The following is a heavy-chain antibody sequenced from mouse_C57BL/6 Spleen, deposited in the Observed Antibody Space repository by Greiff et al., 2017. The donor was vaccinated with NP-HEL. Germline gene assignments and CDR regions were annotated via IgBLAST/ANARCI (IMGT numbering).Heavy chain of an antibody. V-gene: IGHV3-1*01. J-gene: IGHJ3*01. CDR1: GYSITSGYD. D-gene: IGHD1-1*01. CDR2: ISYSGST. Sequence: EVQLQESGPGMVKPSQSLSLTCTVTGYSITSGYDWHWIRHFPGNKLEWMGYISYSGSTNYNPSLKSRISITHDTAKNHFFMNGNSFTTEDTATYYCARADYYGSSYEGFAYWGQGTLVTVSA. CDR3: ARADYYGSSYEGFAY.